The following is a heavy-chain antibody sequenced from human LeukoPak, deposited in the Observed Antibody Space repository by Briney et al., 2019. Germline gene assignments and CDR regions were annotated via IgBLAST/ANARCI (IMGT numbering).Heavy chain of an antibody. CDR1: RFQFSSYA. D-gene: IGHD2-15*01. CDR3: ARRSCSGGSCYPDY. V-gene: IGHV3-23*01. CDR2: ISGSGGST. Sequence: PGGSLRLSCVASRFQFSSYAMSWVRQAPGKGLEWVSVISGSGGSTYYADSVKGRFTISRDNAKNSLYLLMNSLRVEDTAVYYCARRSCSGGSCYPDYWGQGTLVTVSS. J-gene: IGHJ4*02.